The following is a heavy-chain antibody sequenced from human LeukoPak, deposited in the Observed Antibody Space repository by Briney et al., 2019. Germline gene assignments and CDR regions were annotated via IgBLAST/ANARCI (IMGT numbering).Heavy chain of an antibody. CDR2: IYSGGST. D-gene: IGHD3-16*01. CDR3: ARGGALYDYIWGRYTYYYFDY. CDR1: GFTVSSNY. Sequence: GGSLRLSCAASGFTVSSNYMSGVRQAPGKGLEWVSVIYSGGSTYYADSVKGRFTISRDNSKNTLYLQMNSLRAEDTAVYYCARGGALYDYIWGRYTYYYFDYWGQGTLVTVSS. J-gene: IGHJ4*02. V-gene: IGHV3-53*01.